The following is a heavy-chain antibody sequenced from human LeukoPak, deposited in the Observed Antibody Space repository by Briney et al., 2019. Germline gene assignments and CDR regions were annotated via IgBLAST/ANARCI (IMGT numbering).Heavy chain of an antibody. J-gene: IGHJ5*02. CDR2: SNPNSVGT. V-gene: IGHV1-2*02. Sequence: ASVKVSCKASGYTFTGYYMHWVRQAPGQGLEWMGWSNPNSVGTNDAQKFQGTVPMTRDTSISTAYMEVSRLRSDDTAVYYCARDHGRRYCSSTSCYMRGNWFDPWGQGTLVTVSS. D-gene: IGHD2-2*02. CDR3: ARDHGRRYCSSTSCYMRGNWFDP. CDR1: GYTFTGYY.